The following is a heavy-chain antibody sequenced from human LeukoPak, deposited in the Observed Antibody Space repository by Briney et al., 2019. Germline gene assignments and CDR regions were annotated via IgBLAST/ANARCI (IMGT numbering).Heavy chain of an antibody. V-gene: IGHV3-64D*09. J-gene: IGHJ4*02. CDR2: ISTYGSST. CDR1: GFTFSSYA. D-gene: IGHD2-15*01. CDR3: VKREGGTYFFDY. Sequence: PGGSLRLSCSASGFTFSSYAMHWVRQAPGKGLEYVSGISTYGSSTYYADSVKGRFTISRDNSKDTVYLQMSSLRAGDTAVYYCVKREGGTYFFDYWSQGTLVTVSS.